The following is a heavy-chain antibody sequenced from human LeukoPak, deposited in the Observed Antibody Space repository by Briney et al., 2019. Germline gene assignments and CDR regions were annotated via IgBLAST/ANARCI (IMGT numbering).Heavy chain of an antibody. Sequence: SVKVSCKASGGTFSSYSISWVRQAPGQGLEWMGRIIPIFGTANYAQKFQGRVTITTDDSTSTAYMELSSLRSEDTAVYYCARNSAITGLFDYWGRGTLVTVSS. CDR1: GGTFSSYS. CDR2: IIPIFGTA. V-gene: IGHV1-69*05. J-gene: IGHJ4*02. CDR3: ARNSAITGLFDY. D-gene: IGHD2-8*02.